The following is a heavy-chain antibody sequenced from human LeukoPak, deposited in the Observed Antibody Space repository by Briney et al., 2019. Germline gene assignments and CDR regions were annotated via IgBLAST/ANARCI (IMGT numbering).Heavy chain of an antibody. D-gene: IGHD3-10*01. CDR1: GYTFTSYG. CDR3: ARGALLWFGGVIHADAFDL. CDR2: ISAYNGNT. V-gene: IGHV1-18*01. J-gene: IGHJ3*01. Sequence: ASVKVSCKASGYTFTSYGISWVRQAPGQGLEWMGWISAYNGNTNYAQKLQGRVTMTTDTSTSTAYMELRSLRSDDTAVYYCARGALLWFGGVIHADAFDLWGQGTVVTVSS.